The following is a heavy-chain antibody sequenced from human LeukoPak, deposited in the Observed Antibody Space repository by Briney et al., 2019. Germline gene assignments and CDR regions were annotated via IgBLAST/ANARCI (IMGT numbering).Heavy chain of an antibody. CDR2: ISANGGST. Sequence: GGSLRLSCAASGFTFISFPMSWVRQPPGKVLEWVSAISANGGSTYYADSVKGRFTISRDNSKNTLYLQMNSPRAEDTAVYYCAKHGRVVAGPWFDAWGQGTLVTVSS. CDR1: GFTFISFP. V-gene: IGHV3-23*01. D-gene: IGHD6-19*01. J-gene: IGHJ5*02. CDR3: AKHGRVVAGPWFDA.